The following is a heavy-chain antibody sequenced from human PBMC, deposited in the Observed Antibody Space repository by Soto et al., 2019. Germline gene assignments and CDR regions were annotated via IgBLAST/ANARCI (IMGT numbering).Heavy chain of an antibody. CDR2: INPGKTNP. CDR3: GKDEGYTIGWSYPDY. J-gene: IGHJ4*02. Sequence: QVQLVQSGTEVKKPGDSVKVSCKASGYTFTSYAIHWVRQAPGQSLEWMGWINPGKTNPIYSENFQGRLTFTRDTSASTVYMQLRNLRSEDTAVYYCGKDEGYTIGWSYPDYWAQVALVTVSS. D-gene: IGHD6-19*01. V-gene: IGHV1-3*01. CDR1: GYTFTSYA.